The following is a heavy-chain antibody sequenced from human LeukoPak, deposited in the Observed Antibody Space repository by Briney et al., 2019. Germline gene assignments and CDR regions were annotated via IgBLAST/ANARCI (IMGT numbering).Heavy chain of an antibody. CDR2: ISAYNDNT. D-gene: IGHD3-3*01. J-gene: IGHJ5*02. CDR3: ARAAPYYDFWSGYYRNDNWFDP. Sequence: ASVKVSYKASGYTFTSYGISWVRQAPGQGLEWMGWISAYNDNTNYAQKLQGRVTMTSDTSTSTAYMELRSLRSDDTAVYYCARAAPYYDFWSGYYRNDNWFDPWGQGTLVTVSS. CDR1: GYTFTSYG. V-gene: IGHV1-18*01.